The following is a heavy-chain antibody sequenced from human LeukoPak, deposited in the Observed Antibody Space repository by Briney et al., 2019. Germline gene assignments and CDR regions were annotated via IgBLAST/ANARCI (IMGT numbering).Heavy chain of an antibody. Sequence: PSETLSLTCTVSGGSISSGSYYWSWIRQPAGKGLEWIGRIYTSGSTNYNPSLKSRVTISVDTSKNQFSLKLSSVTAADTAVYYCARVGIVVVPAAIEYYFDYWGQGTLVTVSS. D-gene: IGHD2-2*02. CDR3: ARVGIVVVPAAIEYYFDY. V-gene: IGHV4-61*02. CDR2: IYTSGST. J-gene: IGHJ4*02. CDR1: GGSISSGSYY.